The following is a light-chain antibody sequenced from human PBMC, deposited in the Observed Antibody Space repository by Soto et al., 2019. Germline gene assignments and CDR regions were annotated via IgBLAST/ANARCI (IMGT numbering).Light chain of an antibody. J-gene: IGKJ1*01. V-gene: IGKV3-15*01. Sequence: EIVMTQSPATLSVSPGESATLSCRASQSVSSDLAWYQQKPGQAPRLLIYYTSTRATGFPARFSGGGSGTEFTLTISRLEPEDFAVYYCQQYGGSPRTFGQGTKVDIK. CDR3: QQYGGSPRT. CDR1: QSVSSD. CDR2: YTS.